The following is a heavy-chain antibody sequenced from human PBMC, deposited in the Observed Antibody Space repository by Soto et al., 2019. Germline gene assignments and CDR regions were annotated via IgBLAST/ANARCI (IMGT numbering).Heavy chain of an antibody. CDR2: IWYDGSNK. V-gene: IGHV3-33*01. Sequence: QVQLVESGGGVVQPGRSLRLSCAASGFTFSSYGMHWVRQAPGKGLEWVAVIWYDGSNKYYADSVKGRFTISRDNSKNTLYLQMNSLSADDTAVYYCARELDDNSGYYYGRYYYGMDVWGQGTTVTVSS. CDR3: ARELDDNSGYYYGRYYYGMDV. CDR1: GFTFSSYG. D-gene: IGHD3-22*01. J-gene: IGHJ6*02.